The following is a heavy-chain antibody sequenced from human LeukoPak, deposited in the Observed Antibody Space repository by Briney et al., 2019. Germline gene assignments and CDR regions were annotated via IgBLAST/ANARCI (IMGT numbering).Heavy chain of an antibody. CDR1: GGSISSGSYY. CDR3: ARDQSGDYGRNDAFDI. V-gene: IGHV4-61*02. D-gene: IGHD4-17*01. CDR2: IYTSGST. Sequence: SETLSLTCTVSGGSISSGSYYWSWIRQPAGKGLEWIGRIYTSGSTNYNPSLKSRVTISVDKSKNQFSLNLTSVTAADTAVYYCARDQSGDYGRNDAFDIWDQGTMVTVSS. J-gene: IGHJ3*02.